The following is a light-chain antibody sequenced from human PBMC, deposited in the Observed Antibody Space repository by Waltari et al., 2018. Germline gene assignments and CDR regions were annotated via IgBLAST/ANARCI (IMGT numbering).Light chain of an antibody. V-gene: IGKV2-28*01. J-gene: IGKJ2*01. CDR2: LAS. Sequence: EIVMTQSPLSLPVTPGEPAFISCRSSQSLMHSNGYNYLDWYLQKPGQSPQLLIYLASSRASGVPDRVSGSGSGTDFTLKISRVEAEDVGVYYCMQALQTPRTFGQGTKREIK. CDR1: QSLMHSNGYNY. CDR3: MQALQTPRT.